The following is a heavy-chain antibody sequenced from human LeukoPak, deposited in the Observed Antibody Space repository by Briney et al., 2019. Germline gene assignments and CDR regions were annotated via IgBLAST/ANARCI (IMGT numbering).Heavy chain of an antibody. D-gene: IGHD3-10*01. CDR3: ARLVTMVRGVPHYFDY. J-gene: IGHJ4*02. CDR1: GYSFTSYW. V-gene: IGHV5-51*01. Sequence: GESLKISCKGSGYSFTSYWIGWVRQMPGKGLEWMGIIYPGDSDTRYSPSFQGQVTISADKSISTAYLQWSSLKASDTAMYYCARLVTMVRGVPHYFDYWGQGTLVTVSS. CDR2: IYPGDSDT.